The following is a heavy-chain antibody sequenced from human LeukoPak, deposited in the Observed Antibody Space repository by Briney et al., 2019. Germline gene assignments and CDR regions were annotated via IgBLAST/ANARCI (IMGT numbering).Heavy chain of an antibody. J-gene: IGHJ4*02. D-gene: IGHD2-2*01. V-gene: IGHV3-48*04. CDR2: ISRTSNTI. CDR1: GFSSSSHS. CDR3: TRMVWRSRPFDY. Sequence: GGSLRLSCAASGFSSSSHSMNWVRQAPGKGLEWTAYISRTSNTIYYADSVKGRFTISRDNAKNSLYLQMNSLRAEDTAVYYCTRMVWRSRPFDYWGQGTLVTVSS.